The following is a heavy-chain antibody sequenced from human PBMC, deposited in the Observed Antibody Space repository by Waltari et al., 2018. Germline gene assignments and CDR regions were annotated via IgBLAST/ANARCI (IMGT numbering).Heavy chain of an antibody. J-gene: IGHJ6*02. CDR2: IIPIFGTA. CDR3: ARGIPRTKNYYYYGMDV. CDR1: GGTFSSYA. D-gene: IGHD2-2*01. Sequence: QVQLVQSGAEVKKPGSSVKVSCKASGGTFSSYAISWVRQATGQGLEWMGGIIPIFGTANYAQKFQGRVTITADESTSTAYMELSSLRSEDTAVYYCARGIPRTKNYYYYGMDVWGQGTTVTVSS. V-gene: IGHV1-69*01.